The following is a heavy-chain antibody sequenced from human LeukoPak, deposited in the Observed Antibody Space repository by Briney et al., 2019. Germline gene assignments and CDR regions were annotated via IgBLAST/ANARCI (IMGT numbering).Heavy chain of an antibody. D-gene: IGHD3-9*01. Sequence: GGSLRLSCSASGFTFSSYAMHWVRQAPGKGLEYVSAISGNGGSTYYADSVKGRFTISRDNSKNTLYLQMSSLRAEDTAVYYCVKDRSDILTGPGSNWGQGTLVTVSS. CDR1: GFTFSSYA. CDR2: ISGNGGST. J-gene: IGHJ4*02. CDR3: VKDRSDILTGPGSN. V-gene: IGHV3-64D*06.